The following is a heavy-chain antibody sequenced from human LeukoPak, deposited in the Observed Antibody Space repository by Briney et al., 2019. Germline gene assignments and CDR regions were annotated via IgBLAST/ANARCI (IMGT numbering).Heavy chain of an antibody. Sequence: GGSLRLSCAASGFTFSNAWMSWVRQAPGKGLEWVGRIKSKTDGGTTDYAAPVKGRFTISRDDSKNTLYLQMNSLKTEDTAVYYCTTDRGGSGLPDAFDIWGQGTMVTVSS. D-gene: IGHD3-22*01. CDR3: TTDRGGSGLPDAFDI. J-gene: IGHJ3*02. CDR1: GFTFSNAW. V-gene: IGHV3-15*01. CDR2: IKSKTDGGTT.